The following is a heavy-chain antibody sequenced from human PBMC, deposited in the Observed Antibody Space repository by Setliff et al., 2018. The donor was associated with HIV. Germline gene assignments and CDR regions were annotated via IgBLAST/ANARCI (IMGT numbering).Heavy chain of an antibody. D-gene: IGHD3-10*01. V-gene: IGHV1-2*02. CDR3: ARVRRGKAIITTGGMDV. Sequence: ASVKVSCKASGYTFTDYFLHWVRQAPGQGLEWMGWINPSNGDTIYAQKFQGRVTVTRDTSINTAYMVLSSLKSDDTAMYFCARVRRGKAIITTGGMDVWGQGTTVTVSS. CDR1: GYTFTDYF. J-gene: IGHJ6*02. CDR2: INPSNGDT.